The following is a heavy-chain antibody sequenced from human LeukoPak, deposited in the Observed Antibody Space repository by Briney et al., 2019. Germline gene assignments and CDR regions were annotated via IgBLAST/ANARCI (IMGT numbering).Heavy chain of an antibody. CDR2: ISSSSSTI. J-gene: IGHJ4*02. CDR1: GFTFTNYA. D-gene: IGHD3-10*01. Sequence: GGSLRLSCAASGFTFTNYAMTWVRQAPGKGLEWVSYISSSSSTIYYADSVKGRFTISRDNSKNTLYLQMNSLRAEDTAVYYCAKEPAYYVDYWGQGTLVTVSS. V-gene: IGHV3-48*01. CDR3: AKEPAYYVDY.